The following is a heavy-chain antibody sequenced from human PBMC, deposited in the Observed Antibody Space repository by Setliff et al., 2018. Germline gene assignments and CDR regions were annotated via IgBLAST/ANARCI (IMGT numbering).Heavy chain of an antibody. D-gene: IGHD3-10*01. CDR1: GYTFTNYL. CDR2: IDAGDGET. CDR3: ARVRGSGTLLSEFEY. V-gene: IGHV1-3*01. J-gene: IGHJ4*02. Sequence: ASVKVSCKASGYTFTNYLIYWLRQTPGQRLEWVGWIDAGDGETKYSRNFQGRVTITRDISATTVYMDLSSLRSEDTAVYYCARVRGSGTLLSEFEYWGQGTLVTVSS.